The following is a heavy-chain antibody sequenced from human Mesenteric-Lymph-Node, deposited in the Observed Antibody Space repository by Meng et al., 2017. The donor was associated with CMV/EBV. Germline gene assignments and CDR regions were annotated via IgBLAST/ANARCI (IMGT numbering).Heavy chain of an antibody. CDR3: ARGMVRGDF. CDR1: CYTFTSYA. CDR2: INTNTGNP. J-gene: IGHJ4*02. D-gene: IGHD3-10*01. V-gene: IGHV7-4-1*02. Sequence: VSCKASCYTFTSYAMSWVRQAPGQGLEWMGWINTNTGNPTYAQGFTGRFVFSLDTSVSAAYLEISSLRTEDTAVYYCARGMVRGDFWGQGALVTVSS.